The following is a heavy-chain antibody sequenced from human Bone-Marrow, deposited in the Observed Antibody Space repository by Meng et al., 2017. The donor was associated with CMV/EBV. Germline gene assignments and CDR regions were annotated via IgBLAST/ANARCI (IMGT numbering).Heavy chain of an antibody. Sequence: YTFTSYGISWVRQAPGQGLEWMGWISAYNGNTNYAQKLQGRVTMTTDTSTSTAYMEPRSLRSDDTAVYYCARRQDCSSTSCQGFDYWGQGTLVTVSS. CDR2: ISAYNGNT. J-gene: IGHJ4*02. D-gene: IGHD2-2*01. CDR1: YTFTSYG. V-gene: IGHV1-18*01. CDR3: ARRQDCSSTSCQGFDY.